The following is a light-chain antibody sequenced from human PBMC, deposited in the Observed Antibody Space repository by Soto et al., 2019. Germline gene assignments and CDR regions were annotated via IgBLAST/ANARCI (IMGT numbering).Light chain of an antibody. CDR1: QSVSSD. J-gene: IGKJ2*02. Sequence: EIVLTQSPATLSLSPGERATLSCRASQSVSSDFAWYQQKPGQAPRLLIYDASNRATGIPARFSGSGSGTDFTLPISSLEPEDFAVYYCQQRSNWPRGTFGQGPKLEIK. V-gene: IGKV3-11*01. CDR3: QQRSNWPRGT. CDR2: DAS.